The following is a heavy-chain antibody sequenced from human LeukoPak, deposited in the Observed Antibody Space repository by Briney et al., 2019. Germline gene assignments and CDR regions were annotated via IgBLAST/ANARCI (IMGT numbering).Heavy chain of an antibody. J-gene: IGHJ4*02. CDR1: GGSISSYY. CDR3: AREAAVGATTYFDY. D-gene: IGHD1-26*01. V-gene: IGHV4-59*12. CDR2: IYYSGST. Sequence: SETLSLTCTVSGGSISSYYWSWIRQPPGKGLEWIGYIYYSGSTNYNPSLKSRVTISVDTSKNQFSLKLSSVTAADTAVYYCAREAAVGATTYFDYWGQGTLVTVSS.